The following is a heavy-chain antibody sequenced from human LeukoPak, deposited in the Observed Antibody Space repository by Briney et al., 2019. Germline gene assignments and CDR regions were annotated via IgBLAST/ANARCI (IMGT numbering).Heavy chain of an antibody. J-gene: IGHJ4*02. D-gene: IGHD6-13*01. CDR1: GGSINSYY. Sequence: PSETLSLTCTVSGGSINSYYWSWIRLPPGKGLEWIGYIYFTGATNYNPSLKSRVSISVDMFKNQFSLNLNSVTAADSAVYYCARLGLHSSSWHDYWGQGTLVTVSS. CDR3: ARLGLHSSSWHDY. CDR2: IYFTGAT. V-gene: IGHV4-59*08.